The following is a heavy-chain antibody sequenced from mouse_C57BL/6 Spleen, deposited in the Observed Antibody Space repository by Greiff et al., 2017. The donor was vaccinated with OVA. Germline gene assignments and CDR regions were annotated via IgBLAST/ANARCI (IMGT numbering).Heavy chain of an antibody. CDR2: INPSNGGT. Sequence: QVQLQQPGTELVKPGASVKLSCKASGYTFTSYWMHWVKQRPGQGLEWIGNINPSNGGTNYNEKFKSKATLTVDKSSSTAYMQLSSLTSEDSAVYYCAREGRIYYDYDGLTYWGQGTLVTVSA. J-gene: IGHJ3*01. D-gene: IGHD2-4*01. CDR3: AREGRIYYDYDGLTY. CDR1: GYTFTSYW. V-gene: IGHV1-53*01.